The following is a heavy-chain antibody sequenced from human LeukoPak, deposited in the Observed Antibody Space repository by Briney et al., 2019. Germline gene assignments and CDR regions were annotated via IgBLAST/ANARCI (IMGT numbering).Heavy chain of an antibody. CDR3: AKDGSSGSHYYYGMDV. V-gene: IGHV3-9*01. D-gene: IGHD6-19*01. Sequence: PGGSLRLSCAASGFTFDDYAMHRVRQAPGKGLEWVSGVSWNSGSIGYADSVKGRFTISRDNAKNSLYLQMNSLRPEDTALYYCAKDGSSGSHYYYGMDVWGQGTTVTVSS. CDR1: GFTFDDYA. J-gene: IGHJ6*02. CDR2: VSWNSGSI.